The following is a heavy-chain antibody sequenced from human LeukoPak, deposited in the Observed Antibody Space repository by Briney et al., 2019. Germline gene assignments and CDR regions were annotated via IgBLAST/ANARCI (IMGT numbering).Heavy chain of an antibody. CDR3: ARSVLRYFDWLL. V-gene: IGHV5-51*01. J-gene: IGHJ4*02. D-gene: IGHD3-9*01. Sequence: GASLQISCKGSGYIFTSYWIGWVRQLPGKGLEWMGIIYPGDSDTRYSPSFQGQVTISADKSISTAYLQWSSLKASDTAMYYCARSVLRYFDWLLWGQGTLVTVSS. CDR1: GYIFTSYW. CDR2: IYPGDSDT.